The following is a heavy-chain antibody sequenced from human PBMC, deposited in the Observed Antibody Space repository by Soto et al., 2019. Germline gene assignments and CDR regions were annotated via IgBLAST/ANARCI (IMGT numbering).Heavy chain of an antibody. Sequence: SETLSLTCTVSGGSISSSSYYWGWIRQPPGKGLEWIGSIYYSGSTNYNPSLKSRVTISVDTSKNQFSLKLSSVTAADTAVYYCARSGSGLFDYWGQGTLVTVSS. J-gene: IGHJ4*02. CDR3: ARSGSGLFDY. CDR1: GGSISSSSYY. D-gene: IGHD6-19*01. CDR2: IYYSGST. V-gene: IGHV4-39*07.